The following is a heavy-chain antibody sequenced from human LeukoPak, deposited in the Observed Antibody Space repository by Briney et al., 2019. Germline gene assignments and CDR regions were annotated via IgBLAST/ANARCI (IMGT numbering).Heavy chain of an antibody. D-gene: IGHD4-17*01. CDR3: AIDPIYGDSPFNY. CDR2: ISGGGGST. CDR1: GGSISGYY. V-gene: IGHV3-23*01. Sequence: ETLSLTCTVSGGSISGYYWSWVRQAPGKGLEWVSAISGGGGSTYYADSVKGRFIISRDNSKNTLYLQMNSLRAEDTAVYYCAIDPIYGDSPFNYWGQGTLVTVSS. J-gene: IGHJ4*02.